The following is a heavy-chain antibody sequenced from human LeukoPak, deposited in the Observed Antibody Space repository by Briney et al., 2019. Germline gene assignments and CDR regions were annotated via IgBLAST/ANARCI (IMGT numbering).Heavy chain of an antibody. J-gene: IGHJ4*02. V-gene: IGHV1-69*05. CDR3: ARVRPSGSYPKDY. D-gene: IGHD1-26*01. CDR2: IIPIFGTA. CDR1: GGTFSSYA. Sequence: SVKVSCKASGGTFSSYAISWVRQAPGQGLEWMGGIIPIFGTANYAQKLQGRVTMTTDTSTSTAYMELRSLRSDDTAVYYCARVRPSGSYPKDYWGQGTLVTVSS.